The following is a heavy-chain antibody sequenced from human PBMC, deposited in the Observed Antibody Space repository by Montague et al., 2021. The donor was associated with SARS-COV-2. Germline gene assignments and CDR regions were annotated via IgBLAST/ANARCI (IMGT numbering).Heavy chain of an antibody. CDR2: VCYNGDT. CDR1: GGSTASHY. CDR3: AGGWAFDP. Sequence: SETLSLTCTVSGGSTASHYWYWIRHSPGKRPERIGYVCYNGDTKYNPSLQSRVTISIDTSENKFSLWLNSVTASDTAVYFCAGGWAFDPWGQGRLVTVSS. V-gene: IGHV4-59*11. J-gene: IGHJ3*01. D-gene: IGHD6-13*01.